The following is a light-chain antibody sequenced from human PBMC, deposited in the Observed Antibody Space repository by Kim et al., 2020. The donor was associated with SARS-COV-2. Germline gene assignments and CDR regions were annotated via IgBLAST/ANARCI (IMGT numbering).Light chain of an antibody. V-gene: IGLV1-44*01. CDR2: NND. Sequence: QRVTISCSGSSSNIGSNTVNGYQQLPGTAPKLLIYNNDQRPSGVPARFSGSKSGTSASLAISGLQSKDEADYFCAAWDDSLYGLVVFGGGTQLTVL. CDR1: SSNIGSNT. J-gene: IGLJ2*01. CDR3: AAWDDSLYGLVV.